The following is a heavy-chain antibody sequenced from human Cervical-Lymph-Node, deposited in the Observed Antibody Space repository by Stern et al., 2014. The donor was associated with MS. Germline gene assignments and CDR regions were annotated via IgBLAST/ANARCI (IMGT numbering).Heavy chain of an antibody. CDR1: GYTFTNYP. CDR3: ARDFVDTAMVTRSDYFDC. CDR2: INTNTGNS. D-gene: IGHD5-18*01. V-gene: IGHV7-4-1*02. J-gene: IGHJ4*02. Sequence: QVQLVQSGSELKKPGASVKVSCKASGYTFTNYPINWVRQAPGQGLEWMGWINTNTGNSTYAQGFTGRFVFSLDTSVSTAYLQISSLKAEDIAVYYCARDFVDTAMVTRSDYFDCWGQGTLVTVSS.